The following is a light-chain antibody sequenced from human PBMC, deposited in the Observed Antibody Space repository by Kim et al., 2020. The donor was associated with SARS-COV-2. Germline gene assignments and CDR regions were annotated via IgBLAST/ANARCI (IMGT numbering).Light chain of an antibody. V-gene: IGKV3-11*01. CDR2: DAA. J-gene: IGKJ4*01. Sequence: PGEIATLSCRASHDVAISLAWYQQTPSQSPRLLIYDAAIRAASIPDRFSGSGSGTDFTLTIDSLAPEDFAVYYCQQRGNWPPALTFDGGTKVDI. CDR1: HDVAIS. CDR3: QQRGNWPPALT.